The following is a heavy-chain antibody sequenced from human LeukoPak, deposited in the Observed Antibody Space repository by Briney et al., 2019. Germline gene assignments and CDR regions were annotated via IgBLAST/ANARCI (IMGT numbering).Heavy chain of an antibody. D-gene: IGHD3-16*02. J-gene: IGHJ4*02. V-gene: IGHV4-39*07. CDR3: ARDIGRAFDY. Sequence: SETLSLTCTVSGGSISSSSYYWGWIRQPPGKGLEWIGSIYYSGSTYYNPPLKSRVTISVDTSKNQFSLKLSSVTAADTAVYYCARDIGRAFDYWGQGTLVTVSS. CDR2: IYYSGST. CDR1: GGSISSSSYY.